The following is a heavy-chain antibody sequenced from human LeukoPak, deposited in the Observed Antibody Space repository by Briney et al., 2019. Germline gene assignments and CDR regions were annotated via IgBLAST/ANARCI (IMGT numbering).Heavy chain of an antibody. CDR3: ARDAGFYDSSGYYYEY. V-gene: IGHV1-18*04. CDR1: GYTFTSYY. D-gene: IGHD3-22*01. CDR2: ISGYNDNT. J-gene: IGHJ4*02. Sequence: ASVKVSCKASGYTFTSYYMHWVRQAPGQGLEWMGWISGYNDNTKSAQKIQGRVTMTTDTSTSTAYMELRSLRSDDTAVYYCARDAGFYDSSGYYYEYWGQGTLVTVSS.